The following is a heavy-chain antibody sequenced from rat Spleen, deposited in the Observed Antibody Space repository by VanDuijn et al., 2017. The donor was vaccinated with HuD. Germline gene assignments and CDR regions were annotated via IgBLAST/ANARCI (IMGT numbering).Heavy chain of an antibody. Sequence: QVQLRESGPGLVQPSQTLSLTCTVSGFSLTSDHVSWVRQPPGKGLEWMGVIWTGGYTAYNSLLKSRLSISRDISKSQVFLKMNSLQTEDTATYYCARGGPPFANWGQGTLVTVSS. CDR1: GFSLTSDH. D-gene: IGHD3-1*01. J-gene: IGHJ3*01. V-gene: IGHV2-43*01. CDR2: IWTGGYT. CDR3: ARGGPPFAN.